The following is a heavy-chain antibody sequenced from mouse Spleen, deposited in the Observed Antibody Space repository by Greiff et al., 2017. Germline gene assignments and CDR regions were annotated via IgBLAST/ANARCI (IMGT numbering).Heavy chain of an antibody. J-gene: IGHJ1*01. CDR1: GFTFSDYG. Sequence: VQLKESGGGLVKPGGSLKLSCAASGFTFSDYGMHWVRQAPEKGLEWVAYISSGSTTIYYADTVKGRFTISRDNAKNTLFLQMTSLRSEDTAMYSCSRGGNWERYFDVWGAGTTVTVSS. CDR3: SRGGNWERYFDV. V-gene: IGHV5-17*01. CDR2: ISSGSTTI. D-gene: IGHD4-1*01.